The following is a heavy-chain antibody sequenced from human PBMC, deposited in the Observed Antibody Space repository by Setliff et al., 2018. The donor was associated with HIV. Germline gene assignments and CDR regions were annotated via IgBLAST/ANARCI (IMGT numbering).Heavy chain of an antibody. CDR3: VRAAAGLDI. CDR1: GFTLSDYY. CDR2: TRNKANGYIT. J-gene: IGHJ4*02. Sequence: CAVSGFTLSDYYMDWVRQAPGKGLEWVGRTRNKANGYITEYGASVQGRFTISRDNSKDSLSLQMNNLKAEDTAVYYCVRAAAGLDIWSQGIRVTVSS. V-gene: IGHV3-72*01.